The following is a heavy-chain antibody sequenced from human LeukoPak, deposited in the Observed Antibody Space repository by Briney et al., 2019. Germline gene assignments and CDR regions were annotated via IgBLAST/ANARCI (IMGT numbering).Heavy chain of an antibody. CDR3: ARKYTDGALRGLDL. CDR2: IYYSGST. V-gene: IGHV4-59*01. J-gene: IGHJ2*01. CDR1: GGSISSYY. D-gene: IGHD4-17*01. Sequence: SETLSLTCTVSGGSISSYYWSWIRQPPGKGLEWIGYIYYSGSTNYNPSLKSRVTISVDTSKNQFSLKLSSVTAEDTAVYYCARKYTDGALRGLDLWGRGTLVTVSS.